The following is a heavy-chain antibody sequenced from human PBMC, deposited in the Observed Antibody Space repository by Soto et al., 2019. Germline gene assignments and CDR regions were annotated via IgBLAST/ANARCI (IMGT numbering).Heavy chain of an antibody. CDR3: ARVSIAARPI. CDR1: GGSFSGYY. D-gene: IGHD6-6*01. Sequence: PSETLSLTCAVYGGSFSGYYWSWIRQPPGKGLEWIGEINHSGSTNYNPSLKSRVTISVDTSKNQFSLKLSSVTAADTAVYYCARVSIAARPIWGQGTLVTVSS. V-gene: IGHV4-34*01. J-gene: IGHJ4*02. CDR2: INHSGST.